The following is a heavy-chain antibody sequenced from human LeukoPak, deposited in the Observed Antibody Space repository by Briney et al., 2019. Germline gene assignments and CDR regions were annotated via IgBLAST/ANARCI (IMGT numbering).Heavy chain of an antibody. D-gene: IGHD3-10*01. CDR3: AKEGSIWFGESFDY. V-gene: IGHV3-23*01. CDR2: ISASGSSA. CDR1: GFTFSSYG. J-gene: IGHJ4*02. Sequence: GGSLRLSCAASGFTFSSYGMHWVRQAPGKGLEWASSISASGSSAWYADSVKGRFTISRDNSKNTLYLQMNSLRVEDTAVYYRAKEGSIWFGESFDYWGQGTLVTVSS.